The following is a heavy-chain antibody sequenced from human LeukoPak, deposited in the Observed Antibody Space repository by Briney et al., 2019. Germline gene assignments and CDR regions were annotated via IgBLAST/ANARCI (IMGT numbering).Heavy chain of an antibody. CDR3: ARTPRHRLYGDYFDY. V-gene: IGHV1-69*13. CDR1: GGTFSSYA. J-gene: IGHJ4*02. CDR2: IIPIFGTA. Sequence: ASVKVSCKASGGTFSSYAISWVRQAPGQGVEWMGGIIPIFGTANYAQKFQGRVTITADESTSTAYMELSSLRSEDTAVYYCARTPRHRLYGDYFDYWGQGTLVTVSS. D-gene: IGHD2-2*02.